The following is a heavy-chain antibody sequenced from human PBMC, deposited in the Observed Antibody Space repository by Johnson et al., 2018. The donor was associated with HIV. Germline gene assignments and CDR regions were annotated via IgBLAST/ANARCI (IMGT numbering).Heavy chain of an antibody. J-gene: IGHJ3*02. V-gene: IGHV3-NL1*01. D-gene: IGHD3-10*01. Sequence: QVQLVESGGGVVQPGRSLRLSCAASGFPFSSSAMHWVRQAPGKGLEWFSGMNWNGGSTGYAASLKRRFTISIHTSQHTLHLQMNSLRAEDTAVYYCASSPQQPYGTGNAFDIWGQGTMVTVSS. CDR3: ASSPQQPYGTGNAFDI. CDR1: GFPFSSSA. CDR2: MNWNGGST.